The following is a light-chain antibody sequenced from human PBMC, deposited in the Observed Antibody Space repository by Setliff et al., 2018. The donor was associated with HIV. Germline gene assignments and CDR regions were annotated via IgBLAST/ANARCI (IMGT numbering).Light chain of an antibody. V-gene: IGLV2-14*03. Sequence: QSVLAQPASASGSPGQSITISCTGTRSDVGGYDYVSWYQQHPGKAPKLMIYGVSNRPSGVSNRFSGSKSGNTASLTISGLPAEDEADYYCSLYTSSSTYVFGSGTKVTVL. J-gene: IGLJ1*01. CDR3: SLYTSSSTYV. CDR2: GVS. CDR1: RSDVGGYDY.